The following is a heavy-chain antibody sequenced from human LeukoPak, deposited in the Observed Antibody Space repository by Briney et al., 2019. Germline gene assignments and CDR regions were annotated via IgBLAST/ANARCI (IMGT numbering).Heavy chain of an antibody. V-gene: IGHV4-4*07. CDR3: AREEHVGANFDY. CDR1: GGSISSYY. D-gene: IGHD3-16*01. J-gene: IGHJ4*02. CDR2: IYTTGST. Sequence: SETLYLTCSVSGGSISSYYWTWIRQPAGQGLEWIGRIYTTGSTNFNPSLKSRVTMSVDMSKSQFSLKLSSVTAADTAVYYCAREEHVGANFDYWGQGTLVTVSS.